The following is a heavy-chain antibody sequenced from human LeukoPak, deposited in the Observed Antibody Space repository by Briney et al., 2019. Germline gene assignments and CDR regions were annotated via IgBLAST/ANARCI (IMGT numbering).Heavy chain of an antibody. D-gene: IGHD1-1*01. CDR2: ISSRGSYI. V-gene: IGHV3-21*01. Sequence: PGGSLRLSCAASGFTFSSFTMNWVRQAPGKGLEWVSSISSRGSYIYYADSVKGRFTISRDNAKNSLYLQMNSLRAEDAAVYYCARGIRGTGSYYFDYWGQGTLVTVSS. J-gene: IGHJ4*02. CDR3: ARGIRGTGSYYFDY. CDR1: GFTFSSFT.